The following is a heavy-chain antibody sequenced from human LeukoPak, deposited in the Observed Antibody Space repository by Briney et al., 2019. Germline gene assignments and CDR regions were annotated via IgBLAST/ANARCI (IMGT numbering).Heavy chain of an antibody. J-gene: IGHJ4*02. CDR1: GYRFTSYW. D-gene: IGHD6-25*01. CDR2: IYPGDSDT. Sequence: GESLKISCKGSGYRFTSYWIGWVRQMPGKGLEWMGIIYPGDSDTRYSPSFQGQVTISADKSISTAYLQWSSLKASDTAMYYCARRTATTVPYFDYWGQGTLVTVSS. V-gene: IGHV5-51*01. CDR3: ARRTATTVPYFDY.